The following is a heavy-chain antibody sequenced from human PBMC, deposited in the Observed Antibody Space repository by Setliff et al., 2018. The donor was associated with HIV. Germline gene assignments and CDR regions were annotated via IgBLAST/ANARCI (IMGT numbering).Heavy chain of an antibody. J-gene: IGHJ4*02. V-gene: IGHV4-34*01. CDR2: INHSGST. Sequence: TSETLSLTCAVYGGSFSGYYWSWIRQPPGKGLEWIGEINHSGSTNYNPSLKSRVTISVDTSKNQFSLKLSSVTAADTAVYYCARGKGWIAAAGTWGLYWGQGTLVTVSS. CDR1: GGSFSGYY. D-gene: IGHD6-13*01. CDR3: ARGKGWIAAAGTWGLY.